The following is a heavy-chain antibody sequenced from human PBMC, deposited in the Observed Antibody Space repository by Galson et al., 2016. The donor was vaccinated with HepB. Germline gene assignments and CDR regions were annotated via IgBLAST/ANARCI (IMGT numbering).Heavy chain of an antibody. CDR2: IMPMFGSNLR. J-gene: IGHJ1*01. Sequence: SVKVSCKASGGTFGNYALSWVRQAPGQGLEWMGGIMPMFGSNLRNYAQQFQGRVTITADESTRTTYMELSSLRSEDTAVYYCARGHDSRDYHSPRRVYGAGYFHDWGQGTLVIVSS. CDR1: GGTFGNYA. CDR3: ARGHDSRDYHSPRRVYGAGYFHD. D-gene: IGHD3-22*01. V-gene: IGHV1-69*13.